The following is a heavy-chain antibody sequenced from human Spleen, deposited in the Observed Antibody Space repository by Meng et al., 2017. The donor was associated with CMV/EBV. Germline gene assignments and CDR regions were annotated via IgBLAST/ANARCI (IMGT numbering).Heavy chain of an antibody. CDR2: ISYDASKK. J-gene: IGHJ3*02. Sequence: GESLKISCAASGFTFSSYAMHWVRQAPGKGLEWVAVISYDASKKHYADSVKGRFTISRDNSNNTMYLQMNSLRAEDTAVYYCARAIFLEWFLYGKGAFDIWGQGTMVTVSS. CDR3: ARAIFLEWFLYGKGAFDI. V-gene: IGHV3-30*04. CDR1: GFTFSSYA. D-gene: IGHD3-3*01.